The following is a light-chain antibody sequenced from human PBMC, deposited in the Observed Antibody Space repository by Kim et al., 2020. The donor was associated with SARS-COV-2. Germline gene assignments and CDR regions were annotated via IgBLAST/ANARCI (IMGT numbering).Light chain of an antibody. J-gene: IGKJ1*01. CDR2: ASS. CDR3: QQSYSTPS. Sequence: AAVGDRVTITCRASQNIDIYLSWYQQKPGKAPKLLIYASSSLQSWVPSRFSGRETGTEYTLTISNLQPEDSATYYCQQSYSTPSFGQGTKVDIK. CDR1: QNIDIY. V-gene: IGKV1-39*01.